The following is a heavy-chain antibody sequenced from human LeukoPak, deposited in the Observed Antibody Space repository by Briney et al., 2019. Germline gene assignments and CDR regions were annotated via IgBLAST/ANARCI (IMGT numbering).Heavy chain of an antibody. CDR1: GCTLSSYT. CDR3: ASDYYDISGYPPKYDY. J-gene: IGHJ4*02. D-gene: IGHD3-22*01. V-gene: IGHV1-69*02. CDR2: IIPILGIA. Sequence: GASVKVSCKASGCTLSSYTISWVRQAPGQGLEWMGRIIPILGIANYAQKFQGRVTITADKSTSTAYMELSSLRSEDTAVYYCASDYYDISGYPPKYDYWGQGTLVTVSS.